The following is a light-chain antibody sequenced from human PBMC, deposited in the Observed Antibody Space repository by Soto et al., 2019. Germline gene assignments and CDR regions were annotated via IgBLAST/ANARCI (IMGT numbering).Light chain of an antibody. Sequence: EIVMTQSPVTLSVSPGERATLSCMASQIVSISYLAWYQQKPGQAPRLLIYGAATRATGIPARFSGSGSGTEFTLTISSLQSEDFAVYYCQQYDSWPRRFGQGTKVDIK. J-gene: IGKJ1*01. V-gene: IGKV3-15*01. CDR1: QIVSISY. CDR3: QQYDSWPRR. CDR2: GAA.